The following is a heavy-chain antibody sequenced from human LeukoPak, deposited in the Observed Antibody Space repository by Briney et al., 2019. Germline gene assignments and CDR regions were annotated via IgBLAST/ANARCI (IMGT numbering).Heavy chain of an antibody. D-gene: IGHD3-10*01. CDR2: FDPGDGET. Sequence: ASVKVSCKVSGYTLTELSMHWVRQAPGKGLEWMGGFDPGDGETIYAQKFQGRVTMTEDTSTDTAYMELSSLRSEDTAVYYCATSRYYGSGSQYYYYGMDVWGQGTTVTVSS. CDR3: ATSRYYGSGSQYYYYGMDV. CDR1: GYTLTELS. V-gene: IGHV1-24*01. J-gene: IGHJ6*02.